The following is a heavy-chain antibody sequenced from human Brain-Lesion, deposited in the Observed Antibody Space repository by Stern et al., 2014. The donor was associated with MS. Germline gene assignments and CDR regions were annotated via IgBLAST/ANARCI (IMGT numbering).Heavy chain of an antibody. D-gene: IGHD5-18*01. V-gene: IGHV4-61*02. J-gene: IGHJ4*02. CDR3: ASGYRIFDY. CDR1: GGSISSGSDY. CDR2: IHPSGSA. Sequence: VQLVESGPGLVKPSQTLSLTCTVSGGSISSGSDYWSWIRQPVGKGLEWIGRIHPSGSAFYTPSLTSRVTISTDTSMNQFSLELNSATAADTAIYYCASGYRIFDYWGQGILVTVSS.